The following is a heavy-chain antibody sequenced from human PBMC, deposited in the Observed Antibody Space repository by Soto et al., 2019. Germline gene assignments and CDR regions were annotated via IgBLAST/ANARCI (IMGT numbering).Heavy chain of an antibody. D-gene: IGHD5-18*01. V-gene: IGHV1-8*01. J-gene: IGHJ4*02. CDR3: AREKSYGYADY. CDR2: MNPNSGNT. CDR1: GYAFTSYD. Sequence: QVQLVQSGAEVKKPGASVKVSCKASGYAFTSYDINWVRQATGQGLEWMGWMNPNSGNTGYAQKFQGRVTMTRNTSXXXXXXXXSXXXXXXXXXXXXAREKSYGYADYWGQGTLVTVSS.